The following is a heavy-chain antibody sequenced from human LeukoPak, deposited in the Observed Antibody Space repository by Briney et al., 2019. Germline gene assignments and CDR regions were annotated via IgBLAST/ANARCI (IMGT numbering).Heavy chain of an antibody. D-gene: IGHD4/OR15-4a*01. Sequence: ASVKVSCKASGYTFTNYYMHWVRQAPGLGFEWMGWINPKSGGTSYPQKFQGRLTITRGTSISTAYMELSRLRSDDTAVYYCVPSANYYYFDYWGQGTLVTVSS. CDR2: INPKSGGT. V-gene: IGHV1-2*02. CDR1: GYTFTNYY. CDR3: VPSANYYYFDY. J-gene: IGHJ4*02.